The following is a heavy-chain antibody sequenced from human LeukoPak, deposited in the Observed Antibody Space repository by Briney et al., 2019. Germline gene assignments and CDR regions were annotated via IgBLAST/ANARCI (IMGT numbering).Heavy chain of an antibody. CDR2: ISWNSGSI. V-gene: IGHV3-9*01. CDR3: AKDPRAAYYDFWSGYFGSLGY. J-gene: IGHJ4*02. D-gene: IGHD3-3*01. CDR1: GFTFDDYA. Sequence: GGSLRLSCAASGFTFDDYAMHWVRQAPGKGLEWVSGISWNSGSIGYADSVKGRFTISRDNAKNSLYLQMNSLRAEDTAVYYCAKDPRAAYYDFWSGYFGSLGYWGQGTLVTVSS.